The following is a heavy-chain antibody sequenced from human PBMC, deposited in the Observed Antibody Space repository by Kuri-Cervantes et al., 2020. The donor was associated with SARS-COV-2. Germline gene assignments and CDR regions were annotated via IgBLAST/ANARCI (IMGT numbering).Heavy chain of an antibody. CDR2: ISAYNGNT. CDR3: ARMITSGGSWYYYYGMDD. Sequence: ASVKVSCKASGGTFSSYAISWVRQAPGQGLEWMGWISAYNGNTNYAQKLQGRVTMTTDTSTSTAYMELRSLRSDDTAVYYCARMITSGGSWYYYYGMDDWGQGTTVTVSS. D-gene: IGHD2-15*01. V-gene: IGHV1-18*01. CDR1: GGTFSSYA. J-gene: IGHJ6*02.